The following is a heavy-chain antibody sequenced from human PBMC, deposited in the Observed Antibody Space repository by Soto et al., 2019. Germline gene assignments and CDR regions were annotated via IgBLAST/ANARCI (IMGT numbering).Heavy chain of an antibody. J-gene: IGHJ4*02. CDR3: ATGGTSSWYTFDS. Sequence: HVHLVESGGGVVQPGMSLRLSCAASGFTFSNYGMHWVRQAPGKGLEWVALIWYDGTNKNFADSVKGRFLISRDNFLNTLYLQMNSLRVEDTAVYYCATGGTSSWYTFDSWGQGTLVTVSS. D-gene: IGHD6-13*01. CDR2: IWYDGTNK. V-gene: IGHV3-33*01. CDR1: GFTFSNYG.